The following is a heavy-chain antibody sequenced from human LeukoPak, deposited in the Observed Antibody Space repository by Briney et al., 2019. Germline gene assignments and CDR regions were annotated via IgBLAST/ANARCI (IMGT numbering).Heavy chain of an antibody. V-gene: IGHV4-39*01. Sequence: PSETLSLTCTVSGGSISSSSYYWGWIRQPPGKGLEWIGSIYYSGSTYYNPSLKSRVTISVDTSKNQFSLKLSSVTAADTAVYYCARAGYSSFDAFDIWGQGTMVTVSS. CDR1: GGSISSSSYY. D-gene: IGHD6-6*01. CDR3: ARAGYSSFDAFDI. CDR2: IYYSGST. J-gene: IGHJ3*02.